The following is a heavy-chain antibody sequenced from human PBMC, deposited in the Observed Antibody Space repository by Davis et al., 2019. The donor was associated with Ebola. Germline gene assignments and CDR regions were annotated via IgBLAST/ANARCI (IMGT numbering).Heavy chain of an antibody. J-gene: IGHJ4*02. Sequence: SVKVSCKASGCTFSSYAISWVRQAPGQGLEWMGGIIPIFGTANYAQKFQGRVTMTEDTSTDTAYMELSSLRSEDTAVYYCATVRGSVGAVAGNYYFDYWGQGTLVTVSS. CDR3: ATVRGSVGAVAGNYYFDY. CDR1: GCTFSSYA. CDR2: IIPIFGTA. V-gene: IGHV1-69*06. D-gene: IGHD6-19*01.